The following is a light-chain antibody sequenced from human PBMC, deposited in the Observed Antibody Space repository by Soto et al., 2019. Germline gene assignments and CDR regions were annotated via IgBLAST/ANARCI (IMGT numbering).Light chain of an antibody. CDR1: QSVSSY. CDR2: DAS. CDR3: QFSAISLIP. J-gene: IGKJ5*01. Sequence: IMVTQSPAAVSLSPGERATLSFRASQSVSSYLAWYQQKPGQAPRLLIYDASNRATGIPARFSGSGSGTDFTLAISRLEPEDFAIYYCQFSAISLIPFAQVTRLAIK. V-gene: IGKV3-11*01.